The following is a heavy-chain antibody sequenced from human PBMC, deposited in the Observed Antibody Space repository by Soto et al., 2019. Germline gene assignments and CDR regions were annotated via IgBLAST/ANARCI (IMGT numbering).Heavy chain of an antibody. CDR3: ARFDYYDSSGYRPG. CDR2: IYYSGST. Sequence: PSETLSLTCVVSGGSISSGGYYWSWIRQHPGKGLEWIGYIYYSGSTFHNPSLRSRVTISVDTSKNQFSLKLTSVTAADTAVYYCARFDYYDSSGYRPGWGQGTLVTVSS. CDR1: GGSISSGGYY. V-gene: IGHV4-31*11. D-gene: IGHD3-22*01. J-gene: IGHJ4*02.